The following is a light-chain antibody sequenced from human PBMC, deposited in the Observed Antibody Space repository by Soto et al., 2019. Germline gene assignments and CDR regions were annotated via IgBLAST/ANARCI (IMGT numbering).Light chain of an antibody. V-gene: IGLV4-60*03. CDR3: ETWDSNTRV. Sequence: QAVVTQSSSASASLGSSVKLTCTLSSGHSSYIIAWHQQQPGKAPRYLMKLEGSGSYNKGSAVPDRFSGSSSGADRYLTISTLHSEDEADYYCETWDSNTRVFGAGTQLTVL. CDR2: LEGSGSY. CDR1: SGHSSYI. J-gene: IGLJ7*01.